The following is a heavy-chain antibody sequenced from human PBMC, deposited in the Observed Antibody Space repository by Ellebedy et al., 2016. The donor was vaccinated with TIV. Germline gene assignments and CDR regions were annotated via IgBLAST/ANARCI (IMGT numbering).Heavy chain of an antibody. V-gene: IGHV1-3*04. Sequence: AASVTVSCKASGYTFTSYSMHWVRQAPGQRLEWMGWINTGNGNTKYSQKFQGRVTITRDTSASTAYMELSSLRSEDTAVYYCASGTGDHVDYWGQGTLVTVSS. J-gene: IGHJ4*02. CDR2: INTGNGNT. CDR1: GYTFTSYS. CDR3: ASGTGDHVDY. D-gene: IGHD4-17*01.